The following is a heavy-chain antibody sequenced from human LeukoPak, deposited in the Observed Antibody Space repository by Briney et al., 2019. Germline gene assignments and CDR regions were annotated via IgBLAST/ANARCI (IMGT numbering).Heavy chain of an antibody. J-gene: IGHJ3*01. V-gene: IGHV3-66*01. Sequence: GGSLRLSCAASGFTVSSNYMSWVRQAPGKGLEWVSIIYSDGNTYYADSVKGRFTISRDTSKNTLYLQMNSLGPEDSAVYYCAREADYGDYVGGAFDVWGQGTMVTVSS. CDR1: GFTVSSNY. CDR2: IYSDGNT. D-gene: IGHD4-17*01. CDR3: AREADYGDYVGGAFDV.